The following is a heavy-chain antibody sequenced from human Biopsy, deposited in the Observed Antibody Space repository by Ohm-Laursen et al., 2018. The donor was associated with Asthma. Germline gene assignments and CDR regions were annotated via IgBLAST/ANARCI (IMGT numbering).Heavy chain of an antibody. D-gene: IGHD6-19*01. J-gene: IGHJ4*02. CDR2: ISYDGSSI. Sequence: SLRLPCTASRFTYEMHWVRQAPGKGLEWVAVISYDGSSIYYADSVKGRFTISRDNSKNTLSLQMNSLTAEDTAVYYCAREGVAGTHIEDWGQGTLVTVSS. CDR3: AREGVAGTHIED. CDR1: RFTYE. V-gene: IGHV3-30-3*01.